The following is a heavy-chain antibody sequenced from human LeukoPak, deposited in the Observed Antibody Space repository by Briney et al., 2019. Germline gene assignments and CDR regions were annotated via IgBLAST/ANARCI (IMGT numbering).Heavy chain of an antibody. Sequence: SETLSLTCTVSGGSISSYYWSWIRQPAGKGLEWIGRIYTSGSTNYNPSLKSRVTMSVDTSKNQFSLKLSSVTAADTAVYYCARCGYYYDSSGIRGGWFDPWGQGTLVTVSS. J-gene: IGHJ5*02. D-gene: IGHD3-22*01. CDR1: GGSISSYY. CDR2: IYTSGST. CDR3: ARCGYYYDSSGIRGGWFDP. V-gene: IGHV4-4*07.